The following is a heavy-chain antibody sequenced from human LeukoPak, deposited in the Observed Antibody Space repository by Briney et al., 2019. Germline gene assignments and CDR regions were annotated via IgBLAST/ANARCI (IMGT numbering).Heavy chain of an antibody. CDR3: AKDRGQWLAY. CDR1: GFTFSSYG. J-gene: IGHJ4*02. V-gene: IGHV3-30*18. D-gene: IGHD6-19*01. Sequence: PGTSLRLSCAASGFTFSSYGMHWVRQAPGKGLEWVAVISYDGSNKYYADSVKGRFTISRDNSKNTLFLQMNSLRGEDTAVYYCAKDRGQWLAYWGQGTLVTVSS. CDR2: ISYDGSNK.